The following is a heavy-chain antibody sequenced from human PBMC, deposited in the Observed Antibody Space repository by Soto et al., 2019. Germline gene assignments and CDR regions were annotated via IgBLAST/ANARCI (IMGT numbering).Heavy chain of an antibody. CDR1: GFTFSSYG. J-gene: IGHJ3*02. D-gene: IGHD2-15*01. CDR2: IWYDGSNK. CDR3: ARDARYCSGGSCYSAFDI. Sequence: PGGSLRLSCAASGFTFSSYGMHWVRQAPGKGLEWVAVIWYDGSNKYYADSVKGRFTISRDNSKNTLYLQMNSLRAEDTAVYYCARDARYCSGGSCYSAFDIWGQGTMVTVSS. V-gene: IGHV3-33*01.